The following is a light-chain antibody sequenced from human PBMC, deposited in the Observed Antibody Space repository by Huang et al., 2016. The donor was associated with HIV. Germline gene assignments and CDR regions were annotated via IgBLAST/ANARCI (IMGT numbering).Light chain of an antibody. CDR1: QGVSSS. J-gene: IGKJ2*01. V-gene: IGKV1-9*01. CDR2: AAS. CDR3: QQISTYPYT. Sequence: IQLTQSPSSLSASVGDRVTITCRASQGVSSSFAWYQQIPGKAPKLLIYAASTLQSGFPSSFSGSGSGTDFTLTITSLQPEDFATYYCQQISTYPYTFGQGTKLEIK.